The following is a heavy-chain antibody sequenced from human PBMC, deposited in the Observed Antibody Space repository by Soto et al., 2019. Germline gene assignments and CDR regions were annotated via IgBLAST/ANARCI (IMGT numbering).Heavy chain of an antibody. J-gene: IGHJ4*02. Sequence: GASVNVSCKASGYNFTSYYMHWVRQAPGQGLEWMGIIDPSGGSTSYAQKFQGRVSMTRDTSTSTVYMDLSSLRSEDTAVYYCARDLTGGPTYYDFWSGYSPVDYWGLGTLVTVSS. D-gene: IGHD3-3*01. CDR2: IDPSGGST. V-gene: IGHV1-46*03. CDR3: ARDLTGGPTYYDFWSGYSPVDY. CDR1: GYNFTSYY.